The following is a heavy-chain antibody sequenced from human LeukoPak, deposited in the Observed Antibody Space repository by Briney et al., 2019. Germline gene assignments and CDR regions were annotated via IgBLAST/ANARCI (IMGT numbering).Heavy chain of an antibody. Sequence: GGSLRLSCAASGFSFSSYSMNWVRQAPGKGLEWVSYISHTGSTMSYADSVKGRFTISRDNAKNSLYLQMNSLRAEDTAVYYCARLGEKADFDYWGQGTLVTVSS. CDR2: ISHTGSTM. J-gene: IGHJ4*02. D-gene: IGHD3-16*01. CDR3: ARLGEKADFDY. CDR1: GFSFSSYS. V-gene: IGHV3-48*01.